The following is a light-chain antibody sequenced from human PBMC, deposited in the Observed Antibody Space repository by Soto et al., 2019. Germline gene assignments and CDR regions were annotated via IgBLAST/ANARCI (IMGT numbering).Light chain of an antibody. J-gene: IGKJ5*01. CDR2: AAS. V-gene: IGKV1-9*01. CDR3: QPLNSYPIT. Sequence: EIKLTQSPSFLSASVGDRFTITCRASQGISSYLAWYQQKPGKAPKPLIYAASTLQSGVPSRFSGSGSGAEFTLTISRLQPEEFATYDGQPLNSYPITVGQGTRLEIK. CDR1: QGISSY.